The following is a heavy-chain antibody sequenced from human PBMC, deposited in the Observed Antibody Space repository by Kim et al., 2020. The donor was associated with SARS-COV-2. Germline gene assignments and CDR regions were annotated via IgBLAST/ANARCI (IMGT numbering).Heavy chain of an antibody. J-gene: IGHJ5*02. V-gene: IGHV1-18*01. CDR1: GYTFTSHG. CDR2: ISPDSGNT. D-gene: IGHD1-26*01. CDR3: ARRRSAYSWFDP. Sequence: ASVKVSCKASGYTFTSHGISWVRRAPGQGLEWMGWISPDSGNTNYIQKVQGRVTMTTDTSTSTAYMELRSLRSDDTAVYYCARRRSAYSWFDPWGQGTLV.